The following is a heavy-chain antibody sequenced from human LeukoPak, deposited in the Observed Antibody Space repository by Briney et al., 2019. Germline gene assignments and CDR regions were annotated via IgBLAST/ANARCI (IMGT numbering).Heavy chain of an antibody. D-gene: IGHD6-19*01. CDR1: GYIFSGYY. Sequence: ASVKVSCKASGYIFSGYYLHWVRQAPGQGLEWMGWINPHSGDTIYPQKFQGRVTMTRDTSISTAYMELTSLRSDETDVYYCARGRPLAGTGSSFDYWGQGTLVTVSS. CDR3: ARGRPLAGTGSSFDY. CDR2: INPHSGDT. V-gene: IGHV1-2*02. J-gene: IGHJ4*02.